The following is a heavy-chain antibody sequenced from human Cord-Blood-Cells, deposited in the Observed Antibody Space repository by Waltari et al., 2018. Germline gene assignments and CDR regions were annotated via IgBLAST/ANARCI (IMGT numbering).Heavy chain of an antibody. CDR1: GFTVSSNY. CDR3: ARVGYSGIYYNWFDP. J-gene: IGHJ5*02. Sequence: EVQLVESGGGLVQPGGSLRLSCAASGFTVSSNYMSWVRQAPGKGLEWVSVIYSGGSTYYADAVKGRFTISRDNSKNTLYLQMNSLRAEDTAVYYCARVGYSGIYYNWFDPWGQGTLVTVSS. V-gene: IGHV3-66*01. D-gene: IGHD1-26*01. CDR2: IYSGGST.